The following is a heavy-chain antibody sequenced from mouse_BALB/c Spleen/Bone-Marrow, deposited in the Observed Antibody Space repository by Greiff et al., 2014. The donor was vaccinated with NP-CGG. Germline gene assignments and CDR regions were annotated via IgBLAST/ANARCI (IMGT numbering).Heavy chain of an antibody. Sequence: EVMLVESGGGLVQPGGSLRLSCTTSGFTFTDYYMSWVRQPPGKALEWLAFIRNKAYGHTTEYSASVRGRFTISRDNSQSILYLQVNTLRAEDSATYYCARFPKDYWGQGTSVTVSS. CDR3: ARFPKDY. J-gene: IGHJ4*01. CDR1: GFTFTDYY. V-gene: IGHV7-3*02. CDR2: IRNKAYGHTT.